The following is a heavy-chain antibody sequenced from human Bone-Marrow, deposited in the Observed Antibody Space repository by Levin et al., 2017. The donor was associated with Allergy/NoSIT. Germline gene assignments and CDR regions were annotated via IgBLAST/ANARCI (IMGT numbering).Heavy chain of an antibody. CDR2: ISSDSANT. D-gene: IGHD6-19*01. Sequence: GESLKISCAASGFKFNNYGMHWVRQAPVKGLEWMAVISSDSANTHYADSVKGRFTISRDNSKNTLYLHMDILKTEDTAVYYCAKVGPDVSGWSNYYFDLWGPGTLVTVSS. V-gene: IGHV3-30*18. CDR3: AKVGPDVSGWSNYYFDL. CDR1: GFKFNNYG. J-gene: IGHJ4*02.